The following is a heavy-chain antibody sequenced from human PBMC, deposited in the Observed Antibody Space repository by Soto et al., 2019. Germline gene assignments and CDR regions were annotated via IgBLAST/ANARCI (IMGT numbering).Heavy chain of an antibody. CDR2: IWYDGSNK. J-gene: IGHJ6*02. CDR3: ARDSGSYSYNYYYYGMDV. D-gene: IGHD1-26*01. CDR1: GFTFSSYG. V-gene: IGHV3-33*01. Sequence: ESGGGVVQPGRSLRLSCAASGFTFSSYGMHWVRQAPGKGLEWVAVIWYDGSNKYYADSVKGRFTISRDNSKNTLYLQMNSLRAEDTAVYYCARDSGSYSYNYYYYGMDVWGQGTTVTVSS.